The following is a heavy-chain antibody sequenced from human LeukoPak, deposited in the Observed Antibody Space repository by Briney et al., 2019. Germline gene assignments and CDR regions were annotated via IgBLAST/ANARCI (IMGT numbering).Heavy chain of an antibody. CDR3: ARGPTYCSSSSCLQGE. CDR1: GGSISSYY. V-gene: IGHV4-4*08. D-gene: IGHD2-15*01. J-gene: IGHJ4*02. CDR2: IYTSGST. Sequence: SETLSLTCTVSGGSISSYYWSWIRQPPGKGLEWIGYIYTSGSTNYNPSLKSRVTISVDTSKNQFSLKLSSVTAADTAVYYCARGPTYCSSSSCLQGEWGQGTLVTVSS.